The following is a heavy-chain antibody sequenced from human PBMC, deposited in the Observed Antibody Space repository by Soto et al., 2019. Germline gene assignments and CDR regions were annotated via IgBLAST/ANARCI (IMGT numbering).Heavy chain of an antibody. CDR3: ARLTPLVLWTH. Sequence: QLQLQESGPGLVKPSETLSLTCTVSGGSISSSSYYWGWIRQPPGKGLEWIGSIYYSGSTYYNPSLKRRVTISVDTSKNQFSLKLSSVTAADTAVYYCARLTPLVLWTHWGQGTLVTVSS. CDR1: GGSISSSSYY. J-gene: IGHJ4*02. D-gene: IGHD6-13*01. CDR2: IYYSGST. V-gene: IGHV4-39*01.